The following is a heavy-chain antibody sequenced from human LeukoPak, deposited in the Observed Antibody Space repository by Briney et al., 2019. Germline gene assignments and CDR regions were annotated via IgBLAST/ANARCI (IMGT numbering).Heavy chain of an antibody. J-gene: IGHJ4*02. Sequence: GGSLRLSCAASGFTFSSYGMHWVRQAPGKGLEWVAIIWYDGSNKYYADSVKGRFTISRDNSKNTLYLQMNSLRAEDTAVYYCAKDGTTVTTLIYFDYWGQGTLVTVSS. CDR3: AKDGTTVTTLIYFDY. CDR2: IWYDGSNK. CDR1: GFTFSSYG. V-gene: IGHV3-33*06. D-gene: IGHD4-17*01.